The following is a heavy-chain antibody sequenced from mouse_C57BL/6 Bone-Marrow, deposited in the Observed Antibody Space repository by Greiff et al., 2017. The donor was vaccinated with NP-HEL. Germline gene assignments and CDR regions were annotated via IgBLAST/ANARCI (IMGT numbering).Heavy chain of an antibody. Sequence: QVQLKQPGAELVKPGASVKVSCKASGYTFTSYWMHWVKQRPGQGLEWIGRIHPSDSDTNYNQKFKGKATLTVDKSSSTAYMQLSSLTSEDSAVYYCAIGGDSSGTNYFDYWGQGTTLTVSS. CDR3: AIGGDSSGTNYFDY. D-gene: IGHD3-2*02. J-gene: IGHJ2*01. CDR1: GYTFTSYW. CDR2: IHPSDSDT. V-gene: IGHV1-74*01.